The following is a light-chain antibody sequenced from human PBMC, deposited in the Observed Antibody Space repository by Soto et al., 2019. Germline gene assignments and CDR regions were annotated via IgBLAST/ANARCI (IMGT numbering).Light chain of an antibody. CDR1: SSDIGGYNF. CDR3: SSFTTSSTLEV. Sequence: QSALTQPASVSGSPGQSITISCTGTSSDIGGYNFVSWYQHHPGKAPKLMIYEVNNRPSGVSSRFSGSKSGNTASLTISGLQTEDEADYYCSSFTTSSTLEVFGGGTKLTVL. V-gene: IGLV2-14*01. J-gene: IGLJ2*01. CDR2: EVN.